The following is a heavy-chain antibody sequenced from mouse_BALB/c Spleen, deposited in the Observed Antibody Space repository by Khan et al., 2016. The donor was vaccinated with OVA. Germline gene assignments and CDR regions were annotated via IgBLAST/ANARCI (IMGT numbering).Heavy chain of an antibody. CDR2: ILPGTGST. D-gene: IGHD1-1*01. V-gene: IGHV1-9*01. CDR3: ARPYYADY. CDR1: GYSFRRYW. Sequence: QVQLQQSGAELMKPGASVKISCKATGYSFRRYWMEWVKQRPGHGLEWIGEILPGTGSTNYNEKFKGKATFTADPSSNTAYMQLSSLTSGDSAVYFCARPYYADYWGQGTTLTVSS. J-gene: IGHJ2*01.